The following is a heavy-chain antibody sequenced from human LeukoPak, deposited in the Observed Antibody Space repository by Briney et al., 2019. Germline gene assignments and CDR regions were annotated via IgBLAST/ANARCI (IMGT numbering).Heavy chain of an antibody. J-gene: IGHJ5*02. D-gene: IGHD4-23*01. V-gene: IGHV3-30*03. Sequence: GGSLRLSCAASGFSFSSYAMHWVRQAPGKGLEWVALISYDGSNKYYVDSVMGRFTISRDNSKNTLYLQMNSLRAEDTAVFYCARGTTVVWKPPFDPWGQGTLVTVSS. CDR2: ISYDGSNK. CDR1: GFSFSSYA. CDR3: ARGTTVVWKPPFDP.